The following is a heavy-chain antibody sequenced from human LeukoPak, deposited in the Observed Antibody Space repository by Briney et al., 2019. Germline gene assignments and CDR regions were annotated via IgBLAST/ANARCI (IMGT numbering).Heavy chain of an antibody. CDR2: IYYSGST. CDR3: ARTYSSSWPYYGMDV. V-gene: IGHV4-59*01. CDR1: GGSISNYH. Sequence: SETLSLTCTVSGGSISNYHWSWIRQPPGKGLEWIGYIYYSGSTNYNPSLKSRVTISVDTSKNQFSLKLSSVTAADTAVYYCARTYSSSWPYYGMDVWGQGITVTVSS. D-gene: IGHD6-13*01. J-gene: IGHJ6*02.